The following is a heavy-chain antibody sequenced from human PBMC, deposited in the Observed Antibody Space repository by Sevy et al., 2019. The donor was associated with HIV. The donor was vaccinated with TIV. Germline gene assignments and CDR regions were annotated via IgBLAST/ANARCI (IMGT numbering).Heavy chain of an antibody. V-gene: IGHV3-9*01. Sequence: GGSLRLSCAASGFTFDDYAMHWVRQAPGKGLEWVSGISWNSCSIGYADSVKGRFTISRDNAKNSLYLQMNSLRAEDTALYYCAKEAGRQWLVQFDYWGQGTLVTVSS. CDR1: GFTFDDYA. CDR2: ISWNSCSI. CDR3: AKEAGRQWLVQFDY. J-gene: IGHJ4*02. D-gene: IGHD6-19*01.